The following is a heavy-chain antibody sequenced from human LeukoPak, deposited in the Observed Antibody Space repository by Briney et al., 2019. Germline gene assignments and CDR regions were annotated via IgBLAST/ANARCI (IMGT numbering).Heavy chain of an antibody. D-gene: IGHD6-13*01. CDR2: IIPIFGTA. Sequence: ASVKVSCKASGGTFSSYAISWVRQAPGQGLEWMGGIIPIFGTANYAQKFQGRVTITTDESTSTAYMELRSLRSEDTAVYYCARVGGRIAAAGTDLLGYFDYWGQGTLVTVSS. V-gene: IGHV1-69*05. CDR3: ARVGGRIAAAGTDLLGYFDY. J-gene: IGHJ4*02. CDR1: GGTFSSYA.